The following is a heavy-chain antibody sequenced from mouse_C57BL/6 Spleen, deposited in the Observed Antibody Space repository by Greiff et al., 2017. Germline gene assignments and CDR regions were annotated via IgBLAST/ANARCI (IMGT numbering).Heavy chain of an antibody. CDR2: ISSGSSTI. CDR3: ARNYYYGSSLYAMDY. D-gene: IGHD1-1*01. Sequence: EVHLVESGGGLVKPGGSLKLSCAASGFTFSDYGMHWVRQAPEKGLEWVAYISSGSSTIYYADTVKGRFTISRDNAKNTLFLQMTSLRSEDTAMYYCARNYYYGSSLYAMDYWGQGTSVTVSS. CDR1: GFTFSDYG. V-gene: IGHV5-17*01. J-gene: IGHJ4*01.